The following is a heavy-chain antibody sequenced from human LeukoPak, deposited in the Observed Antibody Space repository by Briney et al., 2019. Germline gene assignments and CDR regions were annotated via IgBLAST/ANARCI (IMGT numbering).Heavy chain of an antibody. D-gene: IGHD3-10*01. CDR2: INHSGST. CDR1: GGSFSGYY. Sequence: PSETLSLTCAVYGGSFSGYYWSWLRQPPGKGLEWLGEINHSGSTNYNPSLKSRVAISVDTSKNQFSLKLSSVTAADTAVYYCARGPPVPTYYYGSGSYSYAWFDPWGQGTLVTVSS. CDR3: ARGPPVPTYYYGSGSYSYAWFDP. J-gene: IGHJ5*02. V-gene: IGHV4-34*01.